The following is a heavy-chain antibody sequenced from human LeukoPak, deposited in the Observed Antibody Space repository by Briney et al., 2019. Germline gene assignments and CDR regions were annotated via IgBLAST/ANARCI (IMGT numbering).Heavy chain of an antibody. V-gene: IGHV3-23*01. Sequence: PGGSLRLSCTASGFIFINYPLNWVRQAPGKGLEWVSAISDTGRNTYYADSVKGRFTISRDNSKNTLYLQMNSLRAEDSAVYFCAKDRSTATLLLTPKNNYFDFWGQGTLVTVSS. CDR1: GFIFINYP. CDR3: AKDRSTATLLLTPKNNYFDF. D-gene: IGHD2-15*01. J-gene: IGHJ4*02. CDR2: ISDTGRNT.